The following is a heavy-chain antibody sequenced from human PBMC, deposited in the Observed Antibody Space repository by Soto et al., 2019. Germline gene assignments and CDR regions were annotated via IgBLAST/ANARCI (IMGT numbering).Heavy chain of an antibody. CDR2: INHSGST. D-gene: IGHD1-1*01. CDR1: GGSFSGYY. J-gene: IGHJ5*02. Sequence: QVQLQQWGAGLLKPSETLSLTCAVYGGSFSGYYWSWIRQPPGKGLEWIGEINHSGSTNYNPSLTRRVTISVDTSKTQFPLKLSSVTAADTAVYYCARGQLGSPLRPWGQGTLVTVSS. V-gene: IGHV4-34*01. CDR3: ARGQLGSPLRP.